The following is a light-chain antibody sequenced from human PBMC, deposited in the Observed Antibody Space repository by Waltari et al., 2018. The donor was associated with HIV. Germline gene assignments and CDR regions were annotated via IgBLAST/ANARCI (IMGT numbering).Light chain of an antibody. J-gene: IGLJ3*02. CDR1: YSNLGSNT. CDR2: LNN. Sequence: QSVLTQPPSASGTPGQRVTISCSGSYSNLGSNTVNWYQQLPGTAPRLLIYLNNQRPSGVPDRFSGSKSGTSASLAISGLQSEDEADYYCAAWDDSPNGPVFGGGTKLTVL. V-gene: IGLV1-44*01. CDR3: AAWDDSPNGPV.